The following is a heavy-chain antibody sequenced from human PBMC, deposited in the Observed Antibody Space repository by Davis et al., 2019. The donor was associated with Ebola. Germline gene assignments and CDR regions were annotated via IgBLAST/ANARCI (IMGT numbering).Heavy chain of an antibody. CDR3: AKSYGTMVRGASGFDY. V-gene: IGHV3-21*04. CDR2: ISSSSSYI. J-gene: IGHJ4*02. CDR1: GFTFSSYS. Sequence: GESLKISCAASGFTFSSYSMNWVRQAPGKGLEWVSSISSSSSYIYYADSVKGRFTISRDNAKNSLYLQMNSLRAEDTALYYCAKSYGTMVRGASGFDYWGQGTLVTVSS. D-gene: IGHD3-10*01.